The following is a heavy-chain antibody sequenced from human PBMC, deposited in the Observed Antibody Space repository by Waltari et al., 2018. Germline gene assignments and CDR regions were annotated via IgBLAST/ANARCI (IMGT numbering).Heavy chain of an antibody. CDR3: ARGSAYYVRVWDY. J-gene: IGHJ4*02. D-gene: IGHD3-16*01. V-gene: IGHV3-7*03. Sequence: EVQLVESGGTLVQPGGSMRLSWSASGFSFGGQWKTWVRQAPGKGLGWVANIKADGSDQYYVDSVRGRFTISRDNAENSLYLQMNSLIADDTAVYYCARGSAYYVRVWDYWGQGTLVTVSS. CDR2: IKADGSDQ. CDR1: GFSFGGQW.